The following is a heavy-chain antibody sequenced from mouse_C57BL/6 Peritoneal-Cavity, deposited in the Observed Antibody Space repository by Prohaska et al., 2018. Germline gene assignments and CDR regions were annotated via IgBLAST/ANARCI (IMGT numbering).Heavy chain of an antibody. D-gene: IGHD1-1*02. V-gene: IGHV1-66*01. CDR1: GYSFTSYY. Sequence: QVQLQQSGPELVKPGASVKISCKASGYSFTSYYIHWVKQRPGQGLEWIGWIYPGSGNTKYNEKFKGKATLTAETSSSTAYMQLSSLTSEDSAVYYCARAGGIWYFDVWGTGTTVTVSS. CDR2: IYPGSGNT. J-gene: IGHJ1*03. CDR3: ARAGGIWYFDV.